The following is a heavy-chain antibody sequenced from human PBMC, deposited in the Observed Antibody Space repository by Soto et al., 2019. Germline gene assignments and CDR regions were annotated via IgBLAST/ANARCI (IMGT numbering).Heavy chain of an antibody. V-gene: IGHV1-18*04. Sequence: GASVKVSCKASGYTFTSYGISWVRQAPGQGLEWMGWISAYNGNTNYAQKLQGRVTMTTDTSTSTAYMELRSLRSDDTAVYYCARDPSEGSGSSLKASDTATYYCARLVNYYFGMDVWGLGTTVTVSS. CDR1: GYTFTSYG. J-gene: IGHJ6*02. D-gene: IGHD3-10*01. CDR3: ARDPSEGSGSSLKASDTATYYCARLVNYYFGMDV. CDR2: ISAYNGNT.